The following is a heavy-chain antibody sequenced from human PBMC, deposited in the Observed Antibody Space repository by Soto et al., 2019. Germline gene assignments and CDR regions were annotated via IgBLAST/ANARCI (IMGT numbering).Heavy chain of an antibody. D-gene: IGHD2-15*01. CDR1: GFTFSSYA. J-gene: IGHJ4*02. Sequence: QVQLVESGGGVVQPGRSLRLSCAASGFTFSSYAMHWVRQAPGKGLEWVAVISYDGTNKYYADSVKGRFTISRDNSKDTLYLQMNRLSAEDTAWDYWARDELRALDYLGQGTLVTVSS. CDR2: ISYDGTNK. V-gene: IGHV3-30-3*01. CDR3: ARDELRALDY.